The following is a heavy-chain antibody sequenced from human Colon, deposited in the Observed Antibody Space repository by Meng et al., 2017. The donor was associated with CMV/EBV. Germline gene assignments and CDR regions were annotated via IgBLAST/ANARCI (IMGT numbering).Heavy chain of an antibody. CDR2: IKPDGSQG. J-gene: IGHJ4*02. CDR1: GFTFNTYW. CDR3: VGQRGDSPFAY. Sequence: GESLKISCAASGFTFNTYWMTWVRQAPGKGLECVANIKPDGSQGYYVDSVKGRFTISRDNAKDLLYLQMNTLRVEDTAMYYCVGQRGDSPFAYWGQGALVTVPQ. D-gene: IGHD5-18*01. V-gene: IGHV3-7*01.